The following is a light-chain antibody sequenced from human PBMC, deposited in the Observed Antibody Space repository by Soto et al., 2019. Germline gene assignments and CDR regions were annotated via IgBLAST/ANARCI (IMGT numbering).Light chain of an antibody. CDR3: SSYSSAVAFV. Sequence: QSALTQPASVSGSPGQSITISCTGTSSDIGAYNYVSWYQQHPGKAPKLIIYEITNRPSGISNRFSGSRSGNTASLSISGLQAEDEADYYCSSYSSAVAFVFGTGTK. CDR2: EIT. V-gene: IGLV2-14*03. J-gene: IGLJ1*01. CDR1: SSDIGAYNY.